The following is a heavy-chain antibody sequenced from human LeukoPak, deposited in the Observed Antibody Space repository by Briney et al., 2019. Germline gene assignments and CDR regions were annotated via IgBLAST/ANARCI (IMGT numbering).Heavy chain of an antibody. CDR2: INPNSGGT. CDR3: ARGGLLWFGDPTQIFDY. V-gene: IGHV1-2*02. CDR1: GYTFTGYY. J-gene: IGHJ4*02. Sequence: GASVKVSCKASGYTFTGYYMHWVRQAPGQGLEWRGWINPNSGGTSYAQKLQGRVTMTRDTSISTAYMELSRLRSDDTAVYYCARGGLLWFGDPTQIFDYWGQGTLVTVSS. D-gene: IGHD3-10*01.